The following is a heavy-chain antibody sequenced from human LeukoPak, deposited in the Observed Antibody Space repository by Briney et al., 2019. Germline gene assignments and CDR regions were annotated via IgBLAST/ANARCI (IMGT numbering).Heavy chain of an antibody. D-gene: IGHD5-12*01. J-gene: IGHJ4*02. CDR3: ARINYSGYEEAFDY. CDR2: TYYRSKWYN. CDR1: GDSFSSNSAA. V-gene: IGHV6-1*01. Sequence: SQTLSLTCAISGDSFSSNSAAWHWLRQSPSRGLEWLGRTYYRSKWYNDYAVSVKSRITINPDTSKNQFSLQLNSGTPEDTAVYYCARINYSGYEEAFDYWGQGTLVTVSS.